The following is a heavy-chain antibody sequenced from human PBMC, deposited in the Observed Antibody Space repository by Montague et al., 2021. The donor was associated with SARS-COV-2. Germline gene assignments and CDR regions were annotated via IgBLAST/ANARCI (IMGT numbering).Heavy chain of an antibody. J-gene: IGHJ2*01. V-gene: IGHV4-61*01. CDR2: IYYSGST. CDR3: ARGFDL. Sequence: SETLSLTCTVSGGSVSSDSYYWSWIRQPPGKGLEWIGYIYYSGSTNYNPSLKSRVTISVDTSKNQFSLKLSSVTAADTAVYYCARGFDLWGRGTLVTVSP. CDR1: GGSVSSDSYY.